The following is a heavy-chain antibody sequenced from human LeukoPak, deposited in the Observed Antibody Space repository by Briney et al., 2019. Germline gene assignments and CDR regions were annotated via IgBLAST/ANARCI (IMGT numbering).Heavy chain of an antibody. CDR1: GFTFDDYA. D-gene: IGHD2-2*02. CDR3: AKGGKYQLLYPFDY. CDR2: ISRNSGSI. Sequence: GGSLRLSCAASGFTFDDYAMHWVRQAPGKGLEWVSGISRNSGSIGYADSVKGRFTISRDNAKNSLYLQMNSLRAEDTALYYCAKGGKYQLLYPFDYWGQGTLVTVSS. J-gene: IGHJ4*02. V-gene: IGHV3-9*01.